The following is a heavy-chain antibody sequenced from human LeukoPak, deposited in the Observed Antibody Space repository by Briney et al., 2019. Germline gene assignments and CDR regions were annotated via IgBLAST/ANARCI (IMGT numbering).Heavy chain of an antibody. Sequence: PGGSLRLSCAASGFTFSDYYMSWIRQAPGKGLEWVSYISSSGTTIYYADSVKGRFTISRDNAKNSLYLQMNSLRAEDTAVYYCARENYDPTHNYYYGMDVWGQGTTVTVSS. CDR3: ARENYDPTHNYYYGMDV. V-gene: IGHV3-11*01. CDR1: GFTFSDYY. CDR2: ISSSGTTI. D-gene: IGHD3-22*01. J-gene: IGHJ6*02.